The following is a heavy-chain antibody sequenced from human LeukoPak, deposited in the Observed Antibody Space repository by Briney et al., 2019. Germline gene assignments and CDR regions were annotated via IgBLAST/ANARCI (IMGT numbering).Heavy chain of an antibody. V-gene: IGHV1-46*01. Sequence: ASVKVSCKASGYTFTSYYMHWVRQAPGQGPEWMGIINPSGGSTSYAQKFQGRVTMTRDTSTSTVYMELSSLRSEDTAVYYCARDPPHGDYVGGWFDPWGQGTLVTVSS. J-gene: IGHJ5*02. CDR3: ARDPPHGDYVGGWFDP. CDR2: INPSGGST. D-gene: IGHD4-17*01. CDR1: GYTFTSYY.